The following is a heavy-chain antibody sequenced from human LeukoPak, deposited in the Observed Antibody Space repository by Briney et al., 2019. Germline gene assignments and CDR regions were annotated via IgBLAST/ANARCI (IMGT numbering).Heavy chain of an antibody. CDR1: GGSISNYY. CDR3: ARGMIRGINLFDY. D-gene: IGHD3-10*01. V-gene: IGHV4-59*01. CDR2: IYYSGST. Sequence: SETLSLTCTVSGGSISNYYWSWIRQPPGKGLEWIGYIYYSGSTHYNPSLKSRVTMSVDTSKNQFSLKLGSVTAADTAVYYCARGMIRGINLFDYWGQGTLVTVSS. J-gene: IGHJ4*02.